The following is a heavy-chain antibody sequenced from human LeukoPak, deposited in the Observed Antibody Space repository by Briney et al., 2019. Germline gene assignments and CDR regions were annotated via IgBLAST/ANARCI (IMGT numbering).Heavy chain of an antibody. V-gene: IGHV3-30-3*01. Sequence: GGSLRLSCAASGFTFSSYAMRWVRQAPGKGLEWVAVISYDGSNKYYADSVKGRFTISRDNSKNTLYLQMNSLRAEDTAVYYCARFYSGFDYWGQGTLVTVSS. CDR1: GFTFSSYA. CDR3: ARFYSGFDY. J-gene: IGHJ4*02. CDR2: ISYDGSNK. D-gene: IGHD4-11*01.